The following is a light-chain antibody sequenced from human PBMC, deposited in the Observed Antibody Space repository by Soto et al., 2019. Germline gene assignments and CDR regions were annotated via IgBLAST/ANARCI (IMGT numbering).Light chain of an antibody. CDR1: QSLSYY. V-gene: IGKV3-20*01. Sequence: EIVLTQSPATLSLSPGESATLSCRASQSLSYYLAWYQHKPGQTPRLLIYDTSTRATGVPTRFSGSRSGADFTLTISRLEPEDFAVYYCQQYGSSSYTFGQGTKVDIK. CDR2: DTS. J-gene: IGKJ2*01. CDR3: QQYGSSSYT.